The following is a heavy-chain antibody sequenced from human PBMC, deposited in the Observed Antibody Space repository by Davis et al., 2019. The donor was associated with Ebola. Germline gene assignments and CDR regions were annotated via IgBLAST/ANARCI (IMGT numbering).Heavy chain of an antibody. J-gene: IGHJ6*02. CDR3: ARFGYCSGGSCWDYYYYYGMDV. CDR1: GYTFTSYY. Sequence: ASVKVSCKASGYTFTSYYMHWVRQAPGQGLEWMGIINPSGGSTSYAQKFQGRVTMTRDTSTSTVYMELSSLRSEDTAVYYCARFGYCSGGSCWDYYYYYGMDVWGQGTTVTVSS. D-gene: IGHD2-15*01. CDR2: INPSGGST. V-gene: IGHV1-46*01.